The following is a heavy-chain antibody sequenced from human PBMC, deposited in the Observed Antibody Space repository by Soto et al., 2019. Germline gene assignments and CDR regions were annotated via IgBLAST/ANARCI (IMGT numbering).Heavy chain of an antibody. J-gene: IGHJ6*02. CDR2: INHSGST. Sequence: SETLFLTCAVYGGSFSGYYWSWTRQPPGKGLEWIGEINHSGSTNYNPSLKSRVTISVDTSKNQFSLKLSSVTAADTAVYYCARNMATVTYYYYYYGMDVWGQGTTVTVSS. D-gene: IGHD4-17*01. CDR1: GGSFSGYY. CDR3: ARNMATVTYYYYYYGMDV. V-gene: IGHV4-34*01.